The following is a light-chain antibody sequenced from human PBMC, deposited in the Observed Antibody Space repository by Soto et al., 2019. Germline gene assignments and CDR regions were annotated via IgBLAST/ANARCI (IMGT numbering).Light chain of an antibody. J-gene: IGLJ1*01. CDR1: SSDVGGYNY. CDR2: DVS. CDR3: CSYTSSSTPWV. Sequence: QSALTQPASGSGSPGQSITISCTGTSSDVGGYNYVSWYQQHPGKAPILMVYDVSDRPSGVSNRFSASKSGNTASLTISGLQAEDEAEYYCCSYTSSSTPWVFGTGTKVNVL. V-gene: IGLV2-14*03.